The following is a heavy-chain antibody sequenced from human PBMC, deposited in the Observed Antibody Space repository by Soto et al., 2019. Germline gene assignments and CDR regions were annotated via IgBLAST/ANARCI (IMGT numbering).Heavy chain of an antibody. CDR2: INTNTGNP. J-gene: IGHJ1*01. D-gene: IGHD3-16*02. CDR1: GYTFTSYA. V-gene: IGHV7-4-1*01. Sequence: ASVKVSCKASGYTFTSYAMNWVRQAPGQGLEWMGWINTNTGNPTYAQGFTGRFVFSLDTSVSTAYLQICSLKAEDTAVYYCARAPIPPYRTPRITFGELSSLGGEYFQHWGQGTLVTVSS. CDR3: ARAPIPPYRTPRITFGELSSLGGEYFQH.